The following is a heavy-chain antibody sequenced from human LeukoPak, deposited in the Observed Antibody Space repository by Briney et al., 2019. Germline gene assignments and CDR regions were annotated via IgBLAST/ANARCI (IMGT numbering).Heavy chain of an antibody. CDR3: ARAGFFYDTSGYNDAFDI. CDR1: GGSISYNY. Sequence: PSETLSLTCTVSGGSISYNYWSWIRQPPGKGLEWIGYIYYSGSTNYNPSFKSRVTMSVDTSKNQFSLKLSSVTAADTAVYHCARAGFFYDTSGYNDAFDIWGQGTMVTVSS. V-gene: IGHV4-59*01. CDR2: IYYSGST. D-gene: IGHD3-22*01. J-gene: IGHJ3*02.